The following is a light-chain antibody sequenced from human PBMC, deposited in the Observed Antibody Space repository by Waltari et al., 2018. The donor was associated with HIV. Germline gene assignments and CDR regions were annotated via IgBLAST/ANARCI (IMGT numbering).Light chain of an antibody. V-gene: IGLV1-44*01. CDR2: SNY. CDR1: SSNIGSNI. CDR3: AAWDDSLNGPV. J-gene: IGLJ2*01. Sequence: QSVLTQPPSASGTPGQRVTISCSGSSSNIGSNIVNWFQQLPGTAPTLLIYSNYQRPSGVPDRFSGSKSGTSASLAISGLQSEDEADYYCAAWDDSLNGPVFGGGTKLTVL.